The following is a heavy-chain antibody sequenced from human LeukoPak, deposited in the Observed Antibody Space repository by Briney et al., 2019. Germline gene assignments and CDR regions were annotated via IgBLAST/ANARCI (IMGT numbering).Heavy chain of an antibody. J-gene: IGHJ4*02. Sequence: SVKVSCKASGGTFSSYAISWVRQAPGQGLEWMGGIIPIFGTANYAQKFQGRVTITADESTSTAYMELRSLRSDDTAVYYCARAIIAVADFDYWGQGTLVTVSS. CDR1: GGTFSSYA. D-gene: IGHD6-19*01. V-gene: IGHV1-69*13. CDR3: ARAIIAVADFDY. CDR2: IIPIFGTA.